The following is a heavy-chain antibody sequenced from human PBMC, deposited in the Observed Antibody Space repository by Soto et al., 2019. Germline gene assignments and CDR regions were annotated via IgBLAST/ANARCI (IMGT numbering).Heavy chain of an antibody. V-gene: IGHV3-30*18. CDR3: AKDSSGWRRALDY. J-gene: IGHJ4*02. CDR2: ISYDGSNK. CDR1: GFTFSSYG. Sequence: QVQLVESGGGVVQPGRSLRLSCAASGFTFSSYGMHWVRQAPGKGLEWVAVISYDGSNKYYADSVKGRFTISRDNSKNTLYLQMNSLRAEVTAVYYCAKDSSGWRRALDYWAQGTLVIVSS. D-gene: IGHD6-19*01.